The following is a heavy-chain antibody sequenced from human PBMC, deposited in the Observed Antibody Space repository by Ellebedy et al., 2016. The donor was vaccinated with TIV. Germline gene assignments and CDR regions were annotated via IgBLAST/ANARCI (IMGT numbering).Heavy chain of an antibody. V-gene: IGHV3-30*04. J-gene: IGHJ6*02. Sequence: GGSLRLXXAASGFTFSSYAMHWVRQAPGKGLEWVAVISYDGSNKYYADSVKGRFTISRDNSKNTLYLQMNSLRAEDTAVYYCAKASYGDYLGGGMDVWGQGTTVTVSS. CDR2: ISYDGSNK. CDR3: AKASYGDYLGGGMDV. CDR1: GFTFSSYA. D-gene: IGHD4-17*01.